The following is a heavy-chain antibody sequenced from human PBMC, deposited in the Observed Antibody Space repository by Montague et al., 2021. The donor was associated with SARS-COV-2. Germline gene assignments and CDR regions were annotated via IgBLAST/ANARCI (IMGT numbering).Heavy chain of an antibody. CDR3: ARRGYTGSEYFDY. CDR2: VYHSGYT. V-gene: IGHV4-38-2*01. Sequence: SETLSLTCSVSGFSISSGFYWAWIRQSPGKGPEWIGTVYHSGYTPYNPSLKGRVTVSIDTSKNQFSLTVISVTAADAAVYFFARRGYTGSEYFDYWGQGTLVTVSS. CDR1: GFSISSGFY. J-gene: IGHJ4*02. D-gene: IGHD5-12*01.